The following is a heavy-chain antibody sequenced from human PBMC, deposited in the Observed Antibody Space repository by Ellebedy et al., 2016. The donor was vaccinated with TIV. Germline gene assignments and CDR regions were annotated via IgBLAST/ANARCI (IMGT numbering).Heavy chain of an antibody. CDR1: GFTSSGYA. CDR2: MSGDGGVQ. J-gene: IGHJ4*02. CDR3: ARGKGPGSFLVDF. Sequence: GESLKISCAASGFTSSGYAMHWVRQSPGKGLEWVAFMSGDGGVQHYADSVKGRFTVSRDNPKSTLYLQMNSLRAEDTDLYFCARGKGPGSFLVDFWGQGTLVTVSS. V-gene: IGHV3-30*04.